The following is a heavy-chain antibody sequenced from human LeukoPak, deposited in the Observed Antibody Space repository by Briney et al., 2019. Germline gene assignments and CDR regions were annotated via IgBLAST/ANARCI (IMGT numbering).Heavy chain of an antibody. V-gene: IGHV3-23*01. Sequence: PGGSLRLSCAASGFTFSSYAMSWVRQAPGKGLEWVSAISGSGGSTYYADSVKGRFTISRDNARNSLYLQMNGLRAEDTAVYYCARDPDVGLSPPDYWGQGTLVTVSS. D-gene: IGHD2/OR15-2a*01. J-gene: IGHJ4*02. CDR2: ISGSGGST. CDR1: GFTFSSYA. CDR3: ARDPDVGLSPPDY.